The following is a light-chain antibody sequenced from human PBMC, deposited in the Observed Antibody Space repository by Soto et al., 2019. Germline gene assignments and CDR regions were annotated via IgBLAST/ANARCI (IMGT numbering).Light chain of an antibody. V-gene: IGKV3-20*01. J-gene: IGKJ4*01. CDR2: GAS. Sequence: EIVLTQSPGTLSLSPGDRATLSCRASQSVSRSYLAWYQQKPGQAPRLLIYGASSRATGIPDRFSGSGSGTDFTLTISRLEPEDFAVYYCQQYGSSQGLTFGGGTKVEIK. CDR3: QQYGSSQGLT. CDR1: QSVSRSY.